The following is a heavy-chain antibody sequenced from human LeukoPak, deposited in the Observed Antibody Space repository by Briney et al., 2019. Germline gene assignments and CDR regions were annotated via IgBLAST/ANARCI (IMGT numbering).Heavy chain of an antibody. V-gene: IGHV3-74*01. CDR1: GFTFSSYW. Sequence: GGSLRLSCAASGFTFSSYWMHWVRQAPGKGLVWVSRINSDGSSTSYADSVKGRFTISRDNAKNTLYPQMNSLRAEDTAVYYCAKEGRWELLLGWYFDYWGQGTLVTVSS. J-gene: IGHJ4*02. D-gene: IGHD1-26*01. CDR3: AKEGRWELLLGWYFDY. CDR2: INSDGSST.